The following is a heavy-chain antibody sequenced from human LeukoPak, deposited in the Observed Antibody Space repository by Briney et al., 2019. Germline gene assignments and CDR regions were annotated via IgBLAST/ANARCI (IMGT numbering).Heavy chain of an antibody. J-gene: IGHJ4*02. CDR1: GFTFSSYA. V-gene: IGHV3-53*01. Sequence: GGSLRLSCAASGFTFSSYAMSWVRQAPGKGLEWVSVIYSGGSTYYADSVKGRFTISRDNSKNTLYLQMNSLRAEDTAVYYCARAYGDYLGDYFDYWGQGTLVTVSS. CDR3: ARAYGDYLGDYFDY. D-gene: IGHD4-17*01. CDR2: IYSGGST.